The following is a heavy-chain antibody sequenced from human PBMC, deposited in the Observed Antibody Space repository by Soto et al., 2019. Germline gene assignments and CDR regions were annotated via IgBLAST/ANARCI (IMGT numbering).Heavy chain of an antibody. CDR1: GGSINSYF. Sequence: SETLSLTCTVSGGSINSYFWSWIRQPPGKGLEWIGYIYYSGSTTYNPSLKSRVTMSVDTSKDQFSLKLSSVTAADTAVYYCARDKASGSYYNYFDPWGQGALVTVSS. CDR2: IYYSGST. V-gene: IGHV4-59*01. D-gene: IGHD3-10*01. J-gene: IGHJ5*02. CDR3: ARDKASGSYYNYFDP.